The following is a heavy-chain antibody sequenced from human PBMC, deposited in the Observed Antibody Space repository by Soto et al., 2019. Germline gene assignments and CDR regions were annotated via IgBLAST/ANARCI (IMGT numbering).Heavy chain of an antibody. Sequence: SETLSLTCTVSGGSISSYYWSWIRQPAGKGLEWIGRIYTSGSTNYNPSLKSRVTMSVDTSKNQFSLKLSSVTAADTAVYYCARVIPVYANDGFDIWGQGTMVTVSS. CDR2: IYTSGST. J-gene: IGHJ3*02. CDR1: GGSISSYY. CDR3: ARVIPVYANDGFDI. V-gene: IGHV4-4*07. D-gene: IGHD2-8*01.